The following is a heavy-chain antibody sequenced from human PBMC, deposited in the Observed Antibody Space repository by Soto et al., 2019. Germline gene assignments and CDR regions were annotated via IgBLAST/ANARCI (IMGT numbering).Heavy chain of an antibody. CDR1: GFTFSNYY. Sequence: PGGSLRLSCAASGFTFSNYYMTWIRQAPGKGLECLSYISSREVTVYYADSVKGRFTISRDNTKNSLYLQMTTLRDEDTAVYYCARVSASGWHVNGRDYFDSCGQRTLLTVSS. D-gene: IGHD6-19*01. V-gene: IGHV3-11*01. CDR2: ISSREVTV. J-gene: IGHJ4*02. CDR3: ARVSASGWHVNGRDYFDS.